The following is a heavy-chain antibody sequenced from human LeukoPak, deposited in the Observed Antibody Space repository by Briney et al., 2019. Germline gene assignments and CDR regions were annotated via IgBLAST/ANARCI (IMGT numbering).Heavy chain of an antibody. V-gene: IGHV3-43D*03. Sequence: GGSLRLSCAASGFTFDDYAMHWVRQAPGKGLEWVSLISWGGGSTYYADSVKGRFTISRDNSKNSLYLQMNSLRAEDTALYYCAKESYCSSTSCYRGDHYYYYYMDVWGKGTTVTVSS. CDR3: AKESYCSSTSCYRGDHYYYYYMDV. D-gene: IGHD2-2*02. CDR1: GFTFDDYA. CDR2: ISWGGGST. J-gene: IGHJ6*03.